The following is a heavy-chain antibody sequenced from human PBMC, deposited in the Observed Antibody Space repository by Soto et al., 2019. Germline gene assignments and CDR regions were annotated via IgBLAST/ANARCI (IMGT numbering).Heavy chain of an antibody. Sequence: ASVKVSCKASGYTFTGYYMHWVRQAPGQGLEWMGWINPNSGGTNYAQKFQGWVTMTRDTSISTAYMELSRLRSDDTAVYYCARTTSYGDSTKLDYWGQGTLVTV. CDR1: GYTFTGYY. V-gene: IGHV1-2*04. J-gene: IGHJ4*02. CDR3: ARTTSYGDSTKLDY. D-gene: IGHD4-17*01. CDR2: INPNSGGT.